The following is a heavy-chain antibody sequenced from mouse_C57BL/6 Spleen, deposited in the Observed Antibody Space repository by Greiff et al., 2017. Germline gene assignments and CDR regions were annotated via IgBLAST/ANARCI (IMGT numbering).Heavy chain of an antibody. V-gene: IGHV5-12*01. CDR2: ISNGGGST. D-gene: IGHD1-1*01. CDR3: ARGPHYYGSLYARDY. Sequence: EVQLVESGGGLVQPGGSLKLSCAASGFTFSDYYMYWVRQTPEKRLEWVAYISNGGGSTYYPDTVKGRFTISRDNAKNTLYLQMSRLKSEDTAMYYCARGPHYYGSLYARDYWGQGTSVTVSS. CDR1: GFTFSDYY. J-gene: IGHJ4*01.